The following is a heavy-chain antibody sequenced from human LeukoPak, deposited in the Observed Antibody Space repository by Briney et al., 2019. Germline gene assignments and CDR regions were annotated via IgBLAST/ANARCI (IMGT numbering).Heavy chain of an antibody. CDR2: MNPNSGNT. J-gene: IGHJ5*02. CDR3: ARGRRYSSKNWFDP. V-gene: IGHV1-8*01. Sequence: ASVKASCKASGYTFTSYDINWVRQATGQGLEWMGWMNPNSGNTGYAQKFQGRVTMTRNTSISTAYMELSSLRSEDTAVYYCARGRRYSSKNWFDPWGQGTLVTVSS. D-gene: IGHD6-13*01. CDR1: GYTFTSYD.